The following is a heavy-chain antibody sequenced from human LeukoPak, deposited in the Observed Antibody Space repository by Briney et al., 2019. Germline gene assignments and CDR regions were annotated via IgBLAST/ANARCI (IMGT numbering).Heavy chain of an antibody. CDR3: ARHSESGYPYHPDY. J-gene: IGHJ4*02. D-gene: IGHD3-3*01. Sequence: SETLSLTCTVSGGSISGSSYFWGWIRQPPGKGLEWIGSIYYSGSTYYNPSLKSRVTISVDTSKNQFSLKLSSVTAADTAVYYCARHSESGYPYHPDYWGQGTLVTVSS. V-gene: IGHV4-39*01. CDR1: GGSISGSSYF. CDR2: IYYSGST.